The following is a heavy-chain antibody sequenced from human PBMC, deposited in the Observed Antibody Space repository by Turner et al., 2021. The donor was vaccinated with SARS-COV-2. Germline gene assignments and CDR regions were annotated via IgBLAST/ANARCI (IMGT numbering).Heavy chain of an antibody. CDR3: ARTSSWDALVVGSPADWYFDL. CDR1: GGSISSSSYY. J-gene: IGHJ2*01. V-gene: IGHV4-39*01. D-gene: IGHD2-15*01. Sequence: QLQLQESGPGLVKPSETLSLTCTVSGGSISSSSYYWGWIRQPPGKGLEWIGYIYYSGSTYYNPSLKSRVTISVDTSKNQFSLKLSSVTAADTAVYYCARTSSWDALVVGSPADWYFDLWGRGTQVIVSS. CDR2: IYYSGST.